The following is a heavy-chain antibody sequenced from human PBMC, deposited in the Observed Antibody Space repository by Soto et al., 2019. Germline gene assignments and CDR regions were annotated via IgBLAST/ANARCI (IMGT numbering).Heavy chain of an antibody. J-gene: IGHJ4*02. V-gene: IGHV3-30-3*01. Sequence: GGSLRLSCAASGFTFSSYAMHWVRQAPGKGLEWVAVISYDGSNKYYADSVKGRFTISRDNSKNTLYLQMNSLRAEDTAVYYCVSWSSSWFWGDYFDYWGQGTLVTVSS. CDR3: VSWSSSWFWGDYFDY. CDR2: ISYDGSNK. CDR1: GFTFSSYA. D-gene: IGHD6-13*01.